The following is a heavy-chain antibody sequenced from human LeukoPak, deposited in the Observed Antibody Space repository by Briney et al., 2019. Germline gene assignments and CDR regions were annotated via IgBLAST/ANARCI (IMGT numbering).Heavy chain of an antibody. V-gene: IGHV3-66*01. D-gene: IGHD1-7*01. CDR3: ARGNYVGYFDY. J-gene: IGHJ4*02. CDR1: GFTVSSNY. CDR2: IYSGGST. Sequence: GGSLRPSCAASGFTVSSNYMSWVRQAPGKGLEWVSVIYSGGSTYYADSVKGRFTISRDNSKNTLYLQMNSLRAEDTAVYYCARGNYVGYFDYWGQGTLVTVSS.